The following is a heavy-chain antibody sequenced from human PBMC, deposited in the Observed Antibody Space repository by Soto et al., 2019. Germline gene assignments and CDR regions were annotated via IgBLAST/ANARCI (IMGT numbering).Heavy chain of an antibody. CDR3: SKVPGGSGSLTPRIDF. J-gene: IGHJ4*02. CDR1: GFTFNNYA. D-gene: IGHD3-10*01. Sequence: EVQLLESGGGLVQPGGSLRLSCAASGFTFNNYAMTWVRQAPGKGLEWVSAISGGGDTTSYADSVKGRFTVARDGSKNALYLQLSSLRAEETALYFCSKVPGGSGSLTPRIDFWGQGTLVTASS. V-gene: IGHV3-23*01. CDR2: ISGGGDTT.